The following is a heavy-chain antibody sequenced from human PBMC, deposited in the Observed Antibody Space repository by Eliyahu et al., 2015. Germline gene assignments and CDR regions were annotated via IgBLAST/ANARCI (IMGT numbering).Heavy chain of an antibody. Sequence: GFTFSSYSMNWVRQAPGKGLEWVSSISSSSSYIFYADSAKGRFTISRDNAKNSLYLQMNSLRAEDTAVYYCARDLISVVVVAARSVDFDYWGQGTLVTVSS. J-gene: IGHJ4*02. CDR3: ARDLISVVVVAARSVDFDY. CDR2: ISSSSSYI. D-gene: IGHD2-15*01. CDR1: GFTFSSYS. V-gene: IGHV3-21*01.